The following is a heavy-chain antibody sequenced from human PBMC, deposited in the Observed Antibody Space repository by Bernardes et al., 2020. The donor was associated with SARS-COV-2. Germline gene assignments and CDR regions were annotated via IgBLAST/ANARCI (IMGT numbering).Heavy chain of an antibody. CDR3: ARDQVELMVYAMNLSYYYGMDV. D-gene: IGHD2-8*01. CDR1: GYTFTGYY. CDR2: INPNSGGT. Sequence: ASVKVSCKASGYTFTGYYMHWVRQAPGQGLEWMGWINPNSGGTNYAQKFQGWVTMTRDTSISTAYMELSRLRSDDTAVYYCARDQVELMVYAMNLSYYYGMDVWGQGTTVTVSS. V-gene: IGHV1-2*04. J-gene: IGHJ6*02.